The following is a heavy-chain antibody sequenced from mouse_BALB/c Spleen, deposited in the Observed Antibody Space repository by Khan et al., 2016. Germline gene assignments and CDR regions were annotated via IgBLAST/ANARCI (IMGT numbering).Heavy chain of an antibody. Sequence: QVQLKASGAELVKPGASVKLSCKASGYTFTSYWMHWVKQRPGQGLEWIGEINPSNGRTNYNEKFKSKATLTVDKSSSTAYMQLSSLTSEDSAVYYCARSSYDPFAYWGQGTLVTVSA. D-gene: IGHD2-3*01. J-gene: IGHJ3*01. V-gene: IGHV1S81*02. CDR1: GYTFTSYW. CDR2: INPSNGRT. CDR3: ARSSYDPFAY.